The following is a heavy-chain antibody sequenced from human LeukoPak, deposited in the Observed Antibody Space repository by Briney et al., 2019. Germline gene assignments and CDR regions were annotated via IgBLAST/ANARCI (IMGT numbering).Heavy chain of an antibody. Sequence: ASVKVSCKASGYTFTSYYIHWVRQAPGQGLEWMGIISPSGGSTSYAQKFQGRVTMTRDTSTSTVYMELRSLRSEDTAVYYCARGDLYYVWGSYRPSPGYYYGMDVWGQGTTVTVSS. J-gene: IGHJ6*02. D-gene: IGHD3-16*02. CDR2: ISPSGGST. V-gene: IGHV1-46*01. CDR3: ARGDLYYVWGSYRPSPGYYYGMDV. CDR1: GYTFTSYY.